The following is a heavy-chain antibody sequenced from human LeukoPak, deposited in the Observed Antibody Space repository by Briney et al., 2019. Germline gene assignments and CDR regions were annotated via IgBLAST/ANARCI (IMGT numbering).Heavy chain of an antibody. D-gene: IGHD2/OR15-2a*01. V-gene: IGHV3-23*01. Sequence: QSGGSLRLSRAASGFTFSNYAMNWVRQSPGKGLEWVSSISGSGDSSFYTDSVKGRFTISRDNSKNTLYLQMNSLRAEDTAMYYCAKGNQIIGRPAFDYWGQGTLVTVSS. CDR1: GFTFSNYA. CDR3: AKGNQIIGRPAFDY. CDR2: ISGSGDSS. J-gene: IGHJ4*02.